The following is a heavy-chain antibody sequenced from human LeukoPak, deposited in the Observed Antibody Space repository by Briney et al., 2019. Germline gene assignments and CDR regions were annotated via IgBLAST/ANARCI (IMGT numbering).Heavy chain of an antibody. Sequence: GGSLRLSCTASGFTFGDYAMSWVRQAPGKGLEWVGFIRGTAYGGTTEYAASMKGRFAISRDDSKSISYLQMNSLKTEDTAVYYCTTAAGVVVNSYYYYYYMDVWGKGTTVTVSS. D-gene: IGHD3-3*01. CDR2: IRGTAYGGTT. CDR3: TTAAGVVVNSYYYYYYMDV. V-gene: IGHV3-49*04. CDR1: GFTFGDYA. J-gene: IGHJ6*03.